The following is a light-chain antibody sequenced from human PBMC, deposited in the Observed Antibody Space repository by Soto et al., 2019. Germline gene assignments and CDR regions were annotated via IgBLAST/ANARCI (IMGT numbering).Light chain of an antibody. Sequence: QSVLTQPASVSGSPGQSITISCTGTSSDVGGYDYVSWYQHHPGKVPKLMIYEVSNRPSGVSNRFSGSKSGNTASLTISGLQDEDEADYYCSSYTTTTTVFGTGNKVT. CDR2: EVS. V-gene: IGLV2-14*01. CDR1: SSDVGGYDY. J-gene: IGLJ1*01. CDR3: SSYTTTTTV.